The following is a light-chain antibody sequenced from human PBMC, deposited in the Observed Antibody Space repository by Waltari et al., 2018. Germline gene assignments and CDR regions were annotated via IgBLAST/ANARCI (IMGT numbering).Light chain of an antibody. V-gene: IGLV2-14*01. CDR1: SSDIGGYDF. J-gene: IGLJ2*01. CDR3: SSYTDINIALI. Sequence: QSALTQPASMSGSPGQSITISCTGTSSDIGGYDFTSWYQQHPGKSPRLIIFDVSLRPSGVSGRFSGSKSGNTASLSISGLQADDEADYFCSSYTDINIALIFGGGTKVTVL. CDR2: DVS.